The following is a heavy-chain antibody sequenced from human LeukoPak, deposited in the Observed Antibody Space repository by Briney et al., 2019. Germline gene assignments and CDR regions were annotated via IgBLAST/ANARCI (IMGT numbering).Heavy chain of an antibody. CDR1: GGSFSGYY. J-gene: IGHJ6*03. CDR3: ARHRYSSSWPYYYYYYMDV. Sequence: PSETLSLTCAVYGGSFSGYYWSWIRQPPGKGLEWIGEINHSGSTNYNPSLKSRVTISVDTSKNQFSLKLSSVTAADTAVYYCARHRYSSSWPYYYYYYMDVWGKGTTVTISS. D-gene: IGHD6-13*01. V-gene: IGHV4-34*01. CDR2: INHSGST.